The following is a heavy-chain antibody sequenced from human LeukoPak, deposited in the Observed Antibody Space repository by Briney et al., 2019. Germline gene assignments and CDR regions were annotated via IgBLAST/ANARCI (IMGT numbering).Heavy chain of an antibody. CDR2: ISAYNGNT. CDR1: GYTFTSYC. V-gene: IGHV1-18*01. D-gene: IGHD1-14*01. CDR3: AGRTGVDDAFDI. J-gene: IGHJ3*02. Sequence: ASVKVSCKASGYTFTSYCISWVRQAPGQGLEWMGWISAYNGNTNYAQKLQGRVTMTTDTSTSTAYMELRSLRSDDTVGYYCAGRTGVDDAFDIWGQGTMVTVSS.